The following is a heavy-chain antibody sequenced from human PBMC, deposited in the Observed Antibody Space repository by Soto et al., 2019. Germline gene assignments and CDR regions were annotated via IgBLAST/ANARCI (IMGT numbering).Heavy chain of an antibody. CDR1: GFTFSTYA. CDR2: ISGSGSST. Sequence: PGGSLGLSCAASGFTFSTYAMSWVRQAPGKGLEWVSSISGSGSSTYYADSVKGGFTISRDNSKNTLYLQMNSLRAEDTAVYYCAKDPQYYYGSGSSFMDVWGKGTTVTVS. J-gene: IGHJ6*03. D-gene: IGHD3-10*01. CDR3: AKDPQYYYGSGSSFMDV. V-gene: IGHV3-23*01.